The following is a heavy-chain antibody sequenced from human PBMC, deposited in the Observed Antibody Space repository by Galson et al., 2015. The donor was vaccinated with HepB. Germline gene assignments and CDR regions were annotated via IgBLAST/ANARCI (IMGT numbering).Heavy chain of an antibody. CDR3: ARQGVLVWPYDAFDI. CDR1: GYSFTTYW. D-gene: IGHD2-8*02. Sequence: QSGAEVKKPGESLKISCRVSGYSFTTYWIGWVRQMPGKGLEWMGIMYPGDSDIRYSPSFQGQVTISADKSISTAYLQWSSLKASDTAMYYCARQGVLVWPYDAFDIWGQGTRVTVSS. J-gene: IGHJ3*02. CDR2: MYPGDSDI. V-gene: IGHV5-51*01.